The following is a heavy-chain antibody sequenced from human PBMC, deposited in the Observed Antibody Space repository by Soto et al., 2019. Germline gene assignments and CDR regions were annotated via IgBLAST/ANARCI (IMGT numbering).Heavy chain of an antibody. V-gene: IGHV1-18*04. CDR3: SRVVGYCGCDCYMYYFDY. D-gene: IGHD2-21*02. CDR2: ISAYNGNT. Sequence: AAVTVSRTASGYTFTSYGISWVRQAPGQGLEWMGWISAYNGNTNYAQKLQGRVTMTTDTSTSTAYLELSSLRSDDTAVYYCSRVVGYCGCDCYMYYFDYWGQGTLVTVSS. CDR1: GYTFTSYG. J-gene: IGHJ4*02.